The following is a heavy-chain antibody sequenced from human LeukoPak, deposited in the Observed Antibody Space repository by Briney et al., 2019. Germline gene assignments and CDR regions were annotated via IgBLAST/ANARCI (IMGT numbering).Heavy chain of an antibody. CDR2: ISGSGGST. D-gene: IGHD3-22*01. J-gene: IGHJ4*02. CDR1: GLTFSSYA. CDR3: AGPYYFDSSGYYPALGC. Sequence: PGGSLRLSCAASGLTFSSYAMSWVRQVPGKGLEWVSAISGSGGSTYYADSVKGRFTISRDNSKNSLFLQMNSLRAEDTAVYYCAGPYYFDSSGYYPALGCWGQGTLVTVSS. V-gene: IGHV3-23*01.